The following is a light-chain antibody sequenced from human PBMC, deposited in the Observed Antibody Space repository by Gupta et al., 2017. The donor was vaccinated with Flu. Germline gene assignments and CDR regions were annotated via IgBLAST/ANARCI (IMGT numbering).Light chain of an antibody. CDR1: RLAKQY. V-gene: IGLV3-25*02. J-gene: IGLJ1*01. CDR3: QSADSSVTYV. CDR2: KDS. Sequence: SFDLTQPPLVSVSPGQTARLTCSGERLAKQYAYWYQQKAGQAPVLVIYKDSERPSGIPERFSGSSSGTTVTLTISGVQAENEADYYCQSADSSVTYVFGTGTKVTVL.